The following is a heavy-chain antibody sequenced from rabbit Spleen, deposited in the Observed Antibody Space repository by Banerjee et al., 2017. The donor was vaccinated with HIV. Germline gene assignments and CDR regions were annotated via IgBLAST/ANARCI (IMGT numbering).Heavy chain of an antibody. J-gene: IGHJ4*01. CDR1: GFDFSNYNF. V-gene: IGHV1S40*01. D-gene: IGHD1-1*01. CDR3: ARDLTGVIGWNFGW. Sequence: LVEYGGDLVQPGASLTLTCTASGFDFSNYNFMCWVRQAPGKGLEWIACIDSGNSGYTYYATWATGRFTISKTSSTTVTLQMTSLTAADTATYFCARDLTGVIGWNFGWWGPGTLVTVS. CDR2: IDSGNSGYT.